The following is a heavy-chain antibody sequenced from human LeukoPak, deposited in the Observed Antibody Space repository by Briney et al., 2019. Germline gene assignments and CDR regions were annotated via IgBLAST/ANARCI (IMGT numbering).Heavy chain of an antibody. Sequence: GGSLRLSCAASGFTFSSYGMHWARQAPGKGLEWVAVIWYDGSNKYYADSVKGRFTISRDNSKNTLYLQMNSLRAEDTAVYYCARGAPGDYVWGSYRYTRHLDYWGQGTLVTVSS. D-gene: IGHD3-16*02. CDR1: GFTFSSYG. J-gene: IGHJ4*02. V-gene: IGHV3-33*01. CDR2: IWYDGSNK. CDR3: ARGAPGDYVWGSYRYTRHLDY.